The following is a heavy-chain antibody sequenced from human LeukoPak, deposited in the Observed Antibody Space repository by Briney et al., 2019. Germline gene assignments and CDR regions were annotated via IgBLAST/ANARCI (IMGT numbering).Heavy chain of an antibody. CDR3: ARHYDHSYGYYEGRMDYYYGMDV. CDR1: GGSISSYY. Sequence: SETLSLTCTVSGGSISSYYWSWIRQPPGKGLEWIGYIYYSGSTNYNPSLESRVTISVDTSKNRFSLKLSSVTAADTAVYYCARHYDHSYGYYEGRMDYYYGMDVWGQGTTVTVSS. V-gene: IGHV4-59*08. CDR2: IYYSGST. D-gene: IGHD5-18*01. J-gene: IGHJ6*02.